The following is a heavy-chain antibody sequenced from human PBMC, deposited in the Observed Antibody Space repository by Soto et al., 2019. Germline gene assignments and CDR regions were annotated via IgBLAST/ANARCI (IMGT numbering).Heavy chain of an antibody. Sequence: PGGSLRLSCAASGFTFSSYGMHWVRQAPGKGLEWVAVIWYDGSNKYYADSVKGRFTISRDNSKNTLYLQMNSLRAEDTAVYYCARDQGYSYGRRPEYFQHWGQGTLVTVSS. V-gene: IGHV3-33*01. D-gene: IGHD5-18*01. CDR1: GFTFSSYG. CDR2: IWYDGSNK. J-gene: IGHJ1*01. CDR3: ARDQGYSYGRRPEYFQH.